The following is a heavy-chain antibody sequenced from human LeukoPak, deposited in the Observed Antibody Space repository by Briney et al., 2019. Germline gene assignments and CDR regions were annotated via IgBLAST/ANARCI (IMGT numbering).Heavy chain of an antibody. CDR3: ARVPYYYDSSGPNWFDP. CDR1: GGSISSSSYY. J-gene: IGHJ5*02. D-gene: IGHD3-22*01. CDR2: IYYSGST. Sequence: SETLSLTCTVSGGSISSSSYYWGWIRQPPGKGLEWIGSIYYSGSTYYNPSLKSRVTISVDTSKNQFSLKLSSVTAADTAVYYCARVPYYYDSSGPNWFDPWGQGTLVTVSS. V-gene: IGHV4-39*01.